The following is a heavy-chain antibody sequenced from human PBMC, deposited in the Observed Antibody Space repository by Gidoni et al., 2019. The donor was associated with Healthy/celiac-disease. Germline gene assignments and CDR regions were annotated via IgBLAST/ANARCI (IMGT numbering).Heavy chain of an antibody. D-gene: IGHD2-2*01. CDR1: GFTFSSYS. Sequence: EVQLVESGGGLVKPGGSLRLSCAASGFTFSSYSKNWVRQAPGKGLEWVSSISSSSSYIYYADSVKGRFTISRDNAKNSLYLQMNSLRAEDTAVYYCARDLAVVPAAQEYFQHWGQGTLVTVSS. V-gene: IGHV3-21*01. CDR2: ISSSSSYI. J-gene: IGHJ1*01. CDR3: ARDLAVVPAAQEYFQH.